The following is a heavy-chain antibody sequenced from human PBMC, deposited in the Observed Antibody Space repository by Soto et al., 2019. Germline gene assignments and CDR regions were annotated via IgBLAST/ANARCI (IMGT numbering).Heavy chain of an antibody. CDR2: IYYSGST. V-gene: IGHV4-59*01. Sequence: PSETLSLTCTVSGGSISSYYWSWIRQPPGKGLEWIGYIYYSGSTNYNPSLKSRVTISVDTSKNQFSLKLSSVTAADTAVYYCARAIAAAGTPWFDPWGQGTLVTVSS. J-gene: IGHJ5*02. D-gene: IGHD6-13*01. CDR3: ARAIAAAGTPWFDP. CDR1: GGSISSYY.